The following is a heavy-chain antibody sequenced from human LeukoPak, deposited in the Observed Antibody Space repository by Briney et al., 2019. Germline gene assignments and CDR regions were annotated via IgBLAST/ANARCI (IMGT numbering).Heavy chain of an antibody. D-gene: IGHD3-22*01. J-gene: IGHJ1*01. CDR3: AKAPPYYSDSSGYFQH. V-gene: IGHV3-9*01. Sequence: GRSLRLSCAASGFTFDDSAMHWVRQVPGKVLEWVSGISWNSGIIDYADSVKGRFTISRDNAKNSLYLQMNNLRPDDTAFYYCAKAPPYYSDSSGYFQHWGQGTLVTVSS. CDR1: GFTFDDSA. CDR2: ISWNSGII.